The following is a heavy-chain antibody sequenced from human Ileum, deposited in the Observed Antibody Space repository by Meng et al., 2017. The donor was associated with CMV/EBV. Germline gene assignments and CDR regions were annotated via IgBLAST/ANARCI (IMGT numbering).Heavy chain of an antibody. D-gene: IGHD2-2*01. V-gene: IGHV3-48*03. J-gene: IGHJ4*02. CDR3: AREETCSSTSCYSAFDY. CDR2: ISDSGTSI. Sequence: GESLKISCAASGFTFSSYAMHWVRQAPGKGLEWVSYISDSGTSIYYADSVKGRFTISRDNAKNSLYLQMNSLRAEDTAVYYCAREETCSSTSCYSAFDYWGQGTLVTVSS. CDR1: GFTFSSYA.